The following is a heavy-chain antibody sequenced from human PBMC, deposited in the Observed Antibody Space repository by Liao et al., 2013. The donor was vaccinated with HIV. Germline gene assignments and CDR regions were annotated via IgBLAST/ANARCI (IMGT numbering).Heavy chain of an antibody. CDR2: INHSGST. CDR3: AESSKDAFDI. V-gene: IGHV4-34*01. CDR1: DGSFSGYY. Sequence: QVQLQQWGAGLLKPSETLSLTCAVYDGSFSGYYWSWIRQPPGKGLEWIGEINHSGSTNYNPSLKSRVTISVDTSKKQFSLKVSSVTAADTAVYYCAESSKDAFDIWGQGTMVTVSS. J-gene: IGHJ3*02. D-gene: IGHD6-13*01.